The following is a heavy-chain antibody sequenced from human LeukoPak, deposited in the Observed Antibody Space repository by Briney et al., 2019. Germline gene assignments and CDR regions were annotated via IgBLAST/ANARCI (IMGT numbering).Heavy chain of an antibody. CDR3: AKDLSGRYRDAFDM. J-gene: IGHJ3*02. V-gene: IGHV3-30*18. CDR2: ISSDGSIK. Sequence: GGSLRLSCAASGIAFSIYGIQWVRQAPGKGLERVAIISSDGSIKYYADSVQGRFTVSRDNPKNMVYLQMNSLRAEDTAVYYCAKDLSGRYRDAFDMWGQGTMVTVSS. D-gene: IGHD6-19*01. CDR1: GIAFSIYG.